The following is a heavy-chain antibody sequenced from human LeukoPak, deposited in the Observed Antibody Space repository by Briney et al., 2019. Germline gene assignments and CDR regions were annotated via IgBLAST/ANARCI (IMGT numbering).Heavy chain of an antibody. CDR2: IYTSGST. Sequence: PSETLSLTCTVSGGSISSYYWSWIRQPAGKGLEWIGRIYTSGSTNYNPSLKSRVTMSVDTSKNQFSLKLSSVTAADTAVYYCAREHSSSWFGRYCNYMDVWGKGTTVTVSS. CDR3: AREHSSSWFGRYCNYMDV. CDR1: GGSISSYY. V-gene: IGHV4-4*07. J-gene: IGHJ6*03. D-gene: IGHD6-6*01.